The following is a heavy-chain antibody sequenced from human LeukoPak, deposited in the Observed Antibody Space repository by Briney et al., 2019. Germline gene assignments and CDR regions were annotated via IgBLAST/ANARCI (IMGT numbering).Heavy chain of an antibody. CDR2: ISGSGGST. V-gene: IGHV3-23*01. J-gene: IGHJ3*02. D-gene: IGHD3-10*01. Sequence: PGGSLRLSCAASGFTFSSYVMSWVRQAPGKGLEWVSAISGSGGSTYYADSVKGRFTISRDNSKNTLYLQMNSLRAEDTAVYYCAKRPRGFGELLGAFDIWGQGTMVTVSS. CDR3: AKRPRGFGELLGAFDI. CDR1: GFTFSSYV.